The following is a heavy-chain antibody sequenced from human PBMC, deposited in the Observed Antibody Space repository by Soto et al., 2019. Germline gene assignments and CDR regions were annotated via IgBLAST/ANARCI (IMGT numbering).Heavy chain of an antibody. CDR3: AKDCSGGSCFSGY. Sequence: EVQLLESGGGLVQPGGSLRLSCAASGFTFSSYVMSWVRQAPGKGLEWVSSITNGGGVAYYADSVKGRFTISRDNSKNTLYLQMNSLRAEDTAVYYCAKDCSGGSCFSGYWGQGTLVTVSS. J-gene: IGHJ4*02. CDR1: GFTFSSYV. V-gene: IGHV3-23*01. CDR2: ITNGGGVA. D-gene: IGHD2-15*01.